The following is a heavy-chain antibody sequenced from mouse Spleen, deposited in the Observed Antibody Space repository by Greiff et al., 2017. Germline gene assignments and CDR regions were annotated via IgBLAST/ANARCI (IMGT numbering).Heavy chain of an antibody. V-gene: IGHV1-82*01. CDR3: AGSSPFYYFDY. J-gene: IGHJ2*01. Sequence: QVHVKQSGPELVKPGASVKISCKASGYAFSSSWMNWVKQRPGKGLEWIGRIYPGDGDTNYNGKFKGKATLTADKSSSTAYMQLSSLTSEDSAVYFCAGSSPFYYFDYWGQGTTLTVSS. CDR2: IYPGDGDT. CDR1: GYAFSSSW. D-gene: IGHD1-1*01.